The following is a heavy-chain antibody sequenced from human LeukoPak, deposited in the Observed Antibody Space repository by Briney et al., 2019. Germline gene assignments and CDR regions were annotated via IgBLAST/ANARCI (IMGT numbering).Heavy chain of an antibody. CDR2: IYYSGST. Sequence: KPSETLSLTCTVSGGSISSYYWSWIRQPPGKGLGWIGYIYYSGSTNYNPSLKSRVTISVDTSKNQFSLKLSSVTAADTAVYYCARGLVVPAAKGPEYFQHWGQGTLVTVSS. J-gene: IGHJ1*01. CDR3: ARGLVVPAAKGPEYFQH. V-gene: IGHV4-59*08. CDR1: GGSISSYY. D-gene: IGHD2-2*01.